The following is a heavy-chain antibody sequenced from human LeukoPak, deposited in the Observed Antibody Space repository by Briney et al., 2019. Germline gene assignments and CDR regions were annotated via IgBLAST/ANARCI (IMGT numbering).Heavy chain of an antibody. D-gene: IGHD3-10*01. V-gene: IGHV4-61*02. J-gene: IGHJ3*02. CDR2: IYTSGST. CDR1: GGSISSYSYS. Sequence: PSQTLSLTCTVSGGSISSYSYSWTWIRQPAGKGLEWIGRIYTSGSTNYNPSLMSRATISVDTSRNQFSPKLSSVTAADTAVYYCARGGLYYGSGSYSLTAFDIWGQGTMVTVSS. CDR3: ARGGLYYGSGSYSLTAFDI.